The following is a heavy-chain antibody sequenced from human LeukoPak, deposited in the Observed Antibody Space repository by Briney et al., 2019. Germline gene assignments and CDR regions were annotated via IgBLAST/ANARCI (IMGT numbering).Heavy chain of an antibody. CDR1: GFTFSSYA. V-gene: IGHV3-23*01. Sequence: GGPLRLSCAASGFTFSSYAMSWVRQAPGKGLEWVSGISGSGGSTYYADSVKGRFTISRDNSKNTLYLQMNSLRAEDTAVYYCAKGVSSTSSPLLFDYWGQGTLVTVSS. CDR2: ISGSGGST. CDR3: AKGVSSTSSPLLFDY. D-gene: IGHD2-2*01. J-gene: IGHJ4*02.